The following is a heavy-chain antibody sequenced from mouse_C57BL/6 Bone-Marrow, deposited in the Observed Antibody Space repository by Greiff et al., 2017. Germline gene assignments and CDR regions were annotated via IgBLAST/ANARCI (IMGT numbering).Heavy chain of an antibody. J-gene: IGHJ2*01. D-gene: IGHD1-1*01. CDR2: IDPSDSYT. Sequence: QVQLQQPGAELVKPGASVKLSCKASGYTFTSYWMQWVKQRPGQGLEWIGEIDPSDSYTNYNQKFKGKATLTVDTSSSTAYMQLSSLTSEDSAVDYCASSTTVVATTCDYWGQGTTLTVSS. CDR1: GYTFTSYW. V-gene: IGHV1-50*01. CDR3: ASSTTVVATTCDY.